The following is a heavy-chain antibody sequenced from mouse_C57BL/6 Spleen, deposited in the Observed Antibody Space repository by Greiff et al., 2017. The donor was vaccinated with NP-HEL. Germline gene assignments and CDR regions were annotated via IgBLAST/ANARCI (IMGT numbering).Heavy chain of an antibody. CDR1: GYTFTSYW. V-gene: IGHV1-55*01. J-gene: IGHJ4*01. D-gene: IGHD1-1*01. Sequence: QVHVKQPGAELVKPGASVKMSCKASGYTFTSYWITWVKQRPGQGLEWIGDIYPGSGSTNYNEKFKSKATLTVDTSSSTAYMQLSSLTSEDSAVYYCARGDYYGSSYVDYAMDYWGQGTSVTVSS. CDR3: ARGDYYGSSYVDYAMDY. CDR2: IYPGSGST.